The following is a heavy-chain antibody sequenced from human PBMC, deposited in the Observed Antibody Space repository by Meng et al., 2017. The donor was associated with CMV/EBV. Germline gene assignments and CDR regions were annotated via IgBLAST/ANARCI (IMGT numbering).Heavy chain of an antibody. D-gene: IGHD3-3*01. CDR3: ARAPDGRPSVFGVVRGGYGMDV. CDR1: GYTFTSYG. J-gene: IGHJ6*02. V-gene: IGHV1-18*01. Sequence: ASVKVSCKASGYTFTSYGISWVRQAPGQGLEWMGWISAYNGNTNYAQKLQGRVTMTTDTSTSTAYMELRSLRSDDTAVYYCARAPDGRPSVFGVVRGGYGMDVWGQGTTVTVSS. CDR2: ISAYNGNT.